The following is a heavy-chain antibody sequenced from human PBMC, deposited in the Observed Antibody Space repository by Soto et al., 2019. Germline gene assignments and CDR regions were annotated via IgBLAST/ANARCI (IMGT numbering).Heavy chain of an antibody. CDR2: INSDGSST. Sequence: GGSMRPSCAASQFTFSSYWMHWVRQAPGKGLVWVSRINSDGSSTNYADSVKGRFTISRDNAKNTLYLQMNSLRAEDTAVYYCASHTLAAFDYWGQGTLVTVSS. V-gene: IGHV3-74*01. CDR3: ASHTLAAFDY. J-gene: IGHJ4*02. D-gene: IGHD6-13*01. CDR1: QFTFSSYW.